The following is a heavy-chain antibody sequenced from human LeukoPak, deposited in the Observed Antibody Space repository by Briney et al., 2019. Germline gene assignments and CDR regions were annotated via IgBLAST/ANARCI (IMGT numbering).Heavy chain of an antibody. CDR3: GRDPSVVGATATGAGPGDY. Sequence: PRQSLSLTCTASGVSISSGDYDWGWISPPPGKGLDWTGYINCSGSTYYNPSLNSLINISVDTPKTQFSLKLGSVTAADTAVYYCGRDPSVVGATATGAGPGDYWGQGTLATVSS. D-gene: IGHD2-15*01. V-gene: IGHV4-30-4*01. J-gene: IGHJ4*02. CDR1: GVSISSGDYD. CDR2: INCSGST.